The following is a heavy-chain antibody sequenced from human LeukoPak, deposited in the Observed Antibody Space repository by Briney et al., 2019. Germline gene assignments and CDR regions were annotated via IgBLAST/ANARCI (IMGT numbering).Heavy chain of an antibody. CDR1: GESTSGFY. CDR2: IYYSGST. D-gene: IGHD1-26*01. CDR3: ARHQWVPAFDI. J-gene: IGHJ3*02. Sequence: SETLSLTCTVSGESTSGFYWNWIRQPPGKGLEWIGYIYYSGSTNYNSSLKSRVTISIDTSKNQFSLKLSSVTAADTAVYYCARHQWVPAFDIWGQGTMVTVSS. V-gene: IGHV4-59*08.